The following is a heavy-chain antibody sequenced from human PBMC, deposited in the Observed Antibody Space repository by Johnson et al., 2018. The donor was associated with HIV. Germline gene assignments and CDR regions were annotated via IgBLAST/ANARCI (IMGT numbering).Heavy chain of an antibody. CDR3: AKDNWQLAGDVGAFDI. V-gene: IGHV3-9*01. CDR1: GFTFDDYA. CDR2: ISWNSGSI. D-gene: IGHD6-6*01. Sequence: QLVESGGGLVQPGRSLRLSCAASGFTFDDYAMHWVRQAPGKGLEWVSGISWNSGSIGYADSVKGRFTISRDNAKNSLYLQINSLRAEDTALYYFAKDNWQLAGDVGAFDIWGQGTMVTVSS. J-gene: IGHJ3*02.